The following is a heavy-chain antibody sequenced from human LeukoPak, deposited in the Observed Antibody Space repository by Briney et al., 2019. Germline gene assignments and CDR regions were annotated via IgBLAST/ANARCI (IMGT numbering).Heavy chain of an antibody. CDR1: GGSISSSSYY. CDR3: ARDSGSPKNI. J-gene: IGHJ3*02. V-gene: IGHV4-39*07. CDR2: IYYSGST. D-gene: IGHD1-26*01. Sequence: SETLSLTCTVSGGSISSSSYYWGWIRQPPGKGLEWIGSIYYSGSTYYNPSLKSRVTISVDTSKNQFSLKLSSVTAADTAVYYCARDSGSPKNIWGQGTMVTVSS.